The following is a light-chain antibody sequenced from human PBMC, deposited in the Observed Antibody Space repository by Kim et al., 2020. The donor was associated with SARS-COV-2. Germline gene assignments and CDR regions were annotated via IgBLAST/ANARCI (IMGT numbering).Light chain of an antibody. J-gene: IGLJ3*02. CDR3: AVWDDSLSARV. CDR2: NND. V-gene: IGLV1-47*01. CDR1: SSNIGNNY. Sequence: QSVLTQPPSASGTPGQRVTISCSGSSSNIGNNYVYWYQQPPGTAPKLLIYNNDQRPSGVPDRFSGSRSGTSASLAISGLRSEDETDYYCAVWDDSLSARVFGGGTKLTVL.